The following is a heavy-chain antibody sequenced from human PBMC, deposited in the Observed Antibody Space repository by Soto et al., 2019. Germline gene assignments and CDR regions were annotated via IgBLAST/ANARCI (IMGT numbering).Heavy chain of an antibody. D-gene: IGHD2-2*01. CDR1: GFTFSNAW. V-gene: IGHV3-15*01. CDR2: IKSKTDGGTT. CDR3: TANIVVVPAAKFRWFDP. Sequence: PGGSLRLSCAASGFTFSNAWMSWVRQAPGKGLEWVGRIKSKTDGGTTDYAAPVKGRFTISRDDSKNTLYLQMNSLKTEDTAVYYCTANIVVVPAAKFRWFDPWGQGTLVTVSS. J-gene: IGHJ5*02.